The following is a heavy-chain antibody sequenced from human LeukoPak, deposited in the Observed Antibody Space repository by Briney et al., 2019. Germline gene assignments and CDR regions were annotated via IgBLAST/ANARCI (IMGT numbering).Heavy chain of an antibody. D-gene: IGHD6-13*01. V-gene: IGHV1-18*01. CDR1: GYTFTSYG. CDR2: ISAYNGNT. J-gene: IGHJ3*02. CDR3: AREMTSRIAAAGTGAFDI. Sequence: ASVKVSCKASGYTFTSYGISWVRQAPGQGLEWMGWISAYNGNTSYAQKFQGRVTMTRDMSTSTVYMELSSLRSEDTAVYYCAREMTSRIAAAGTGAFDIWGQGTMVTVSS.